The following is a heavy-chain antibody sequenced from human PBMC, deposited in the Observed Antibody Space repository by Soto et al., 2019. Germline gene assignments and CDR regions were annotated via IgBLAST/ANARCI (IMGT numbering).Heavy chain of an antibody. V-gene: IGHV1-58*01. CDR2: IVVGSGNT. CDR3: AAKWDYDFWSGYLRPNSYYYYGMDV. D-gene: IGHD3-3*01. J-gene: IGHJ6*02. CDR1: GFTFTSSA. Sequence: SVKVSCKASGFTFTSSAVQWVRQARGQRLEWIGWIVVGSGNTNYAQKFQERVTITRDMSTSTAYMELSSLRSEDTAVYYCAAKWDYDFWSGYLRPNSYYYYGMDVWGQGTTVTVSS.